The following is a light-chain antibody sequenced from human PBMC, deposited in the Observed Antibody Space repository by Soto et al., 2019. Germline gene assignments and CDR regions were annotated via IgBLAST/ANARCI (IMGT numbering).Light chain of an antibody. CDR1: QSVSSNY. CDR2: AAS. J-gene: IGKJ1*01. Sequence: EIVLTQSPGTLSLSPGKRATISCRASQSVSSNYLAWYRQKPGQAPRLLIYAASNRDRGIPDRFGGSGSGTDFTLTVSRLEPEDFAVYYCQQYGRAPWTFGQGTKGEI. CDR3: QQYGRAPWT. V-gene: IGKV3-20*01.